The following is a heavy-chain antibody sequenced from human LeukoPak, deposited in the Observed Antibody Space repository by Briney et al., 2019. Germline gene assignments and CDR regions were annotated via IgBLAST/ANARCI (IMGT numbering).Heavy chain of an antibody. Sequence: SVKVSCKASGGTFSSYAISWVRQAPGQGLEWMGGIIPIFGTANYAQKFQGRVTITADESTSTAYMELSSLRSEDTAVYYCAYSTSYDFLDWFDPWGQGTLVTVSS. V-gene: IGHV1-69*13. CDR3: AYSTSYDFLDWFDP. D-gene: IGHD3-3*01. J-gene: IGHJ5*02. CDR1: GGTFSSYA. CDR2: IIPIFGTA.